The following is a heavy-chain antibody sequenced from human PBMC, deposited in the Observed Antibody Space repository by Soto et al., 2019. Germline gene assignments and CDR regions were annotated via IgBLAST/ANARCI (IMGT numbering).Heavy chain of an antibody. CDR2: TFYRSRWYS. J-gene: IGHJ4*02. D-gene: IGHD3-9*01. CDR1: GDSVSTNSGA. V-gene: IGHV6-1*01. Sequence: SQTLSLTCAISGDSVSTNSGAWNWIRQSPSRGLEWLGRTFYRSRWYSDYADSVKGRININSDTSKNQFSLQLSSVTPEDTAVYYCARAGSTMYRLHPHFDYWGQGTLVTVSS. CDR3: ARAGSTMYRLHPHFDY.